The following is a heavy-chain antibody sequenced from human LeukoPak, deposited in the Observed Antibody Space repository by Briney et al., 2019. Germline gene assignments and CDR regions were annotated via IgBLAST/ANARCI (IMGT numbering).Heavy chain of an antibody. CDR2: TKSKTDGGTT. J-gene: IGHJ4*02. Sequence: GGSLRLSCAASGFTFSNAWMSWVRQAPGKGLEWVGRTKSKTDGGTTDYAAPVRGRFTISRDDSKNTLYLQMNSLKTEDTAVYYCTTDDYVWGSYRSYWGQGTLVTVSS. CDR3: TTDDYVWGSYRSY. V-gene: IGHV3-15*01. D-gene: IGHD3-16*02. CDR1: GFTFSNAW.